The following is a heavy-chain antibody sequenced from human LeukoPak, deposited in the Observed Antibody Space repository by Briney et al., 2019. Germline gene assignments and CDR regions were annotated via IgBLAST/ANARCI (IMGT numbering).Heavy chain of an antibody. D-gene: IGHD3-10*01. CDR3: ARAYGSGSSPLSYYYMDV. J-gene: IGHJ6*03. CDR1: GDSISSGDYY. Sequence: SQTLSLTCTVSGDSISSGDYYWSWIRQPADKGLEWIGRIYPSGSTNYNPSLKSRVTISVDTSKNQFSLKLSSATAADTAVYYCARAYGSGSSPLSYYYMDVWGKGTTVTISS. CDR2: IYPSGST. V-gene: IGHV4-61*02.